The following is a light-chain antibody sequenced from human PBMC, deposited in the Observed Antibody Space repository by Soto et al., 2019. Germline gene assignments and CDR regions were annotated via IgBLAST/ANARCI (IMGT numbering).Light chain of an antibody. V-gene: IGLV2-8*01. CDR1: SSVVGGYNY. CDR2: EVS. J-gene: IGLJ1*01. Sequence: QSALTQPPSASGSPGQSVTISCTRTSSVVGGYNYVSWYQQHPGKAPKLMIYEVSKRPSGVPDRFSGSKSGNTASLTVSGLQAEDEADYYCSSYAGSNAYVFGTGPKVTVL. CDR3: SSYAGSNAYV.